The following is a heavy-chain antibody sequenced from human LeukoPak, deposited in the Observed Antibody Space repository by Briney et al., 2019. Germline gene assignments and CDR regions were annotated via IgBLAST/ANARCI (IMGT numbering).Heavy chain of an antibody. CDR3: ASYALGYSGYAGDPHFDY. V-gene: IGHV1-69*04. Sequence: GASVKVSCKASGGTFSSYAISWVRQAPGQGLEWMGRIIPILGIANYAQKFQGRVTITADKSTSTAYMKLSSLRSEDTAVYYCASYALGYSGYAGDPHFDYWGQGTLVTVSS. CDR1: GGTFSSYA. D-gene: IGHD5-12*01. J-gene: IGHJ4*02. CDR2: IIPILGIA.